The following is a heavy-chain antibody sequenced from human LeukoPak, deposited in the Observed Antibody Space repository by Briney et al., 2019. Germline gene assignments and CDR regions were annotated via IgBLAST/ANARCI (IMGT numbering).Heavy chain of an antibody. CDR1: GFTFSSYG. V-gene: IGHV3-23*01. CDR2: ISGSGGNT. J-gene: IGHJ4*02. CDR3: AKGGLRGGTYNDDF. Sequence: GGSLRLSCAASGFTFSSYGMHWVRQAPGKGLEWVSGISGSGGNTYYAEALTGRFTVSRDNSKNTLYLQMNSLRAEDTALYYCAKGGLRGGTYNDDFWGQGTLVTVSS. D-gene: IGHD3-16*01.